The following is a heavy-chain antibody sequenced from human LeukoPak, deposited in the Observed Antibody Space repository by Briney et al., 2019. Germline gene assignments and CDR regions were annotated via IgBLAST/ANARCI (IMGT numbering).Heavy chain of an antibody. D-gene: IGHD6-19*01. CDR2: IKPDGSEK. CDR3: ARDRGWYDY. V-gene: IGHV3-7*03. CDR1: GFTFSSYW. J-gene: IGHJ4*02. Sequence: GGSLRLSCADSGFTFSSYWMSWVRQAPGKGLEWVANIKPDGSEKYYVDSVKRRFTISRDNAKNSLYLQMNSLRVEDTAVYYCARDRGWYDYWGQGTLVTVSS.